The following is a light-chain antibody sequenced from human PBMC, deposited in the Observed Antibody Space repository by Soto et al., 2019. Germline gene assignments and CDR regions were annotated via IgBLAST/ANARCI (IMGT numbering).Light chain of an antibody. CDR3: QQRSTWPLFT. CDR2: YAS. J-gene: IGKJ4*01. V-gene: IGKV3-11*01. Sequence: PGERATLSCRASQTVSRYLAWYQQKPGQAPRLLIYYASNRATGIPARFSGSGSGTDYTLTISSLEPEDFAVYYCQQRSTWPLFTFGGGTKGEI. CDR1: QTVSRY.